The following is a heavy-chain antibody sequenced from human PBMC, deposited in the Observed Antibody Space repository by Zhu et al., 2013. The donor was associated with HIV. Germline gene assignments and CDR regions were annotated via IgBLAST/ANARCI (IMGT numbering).Heavy chain of an antibody. J-gene: IGHJ4*02. CDR3: ARSYNYHFNS. D-gene: IGHD3-22*01. CDR2: VNSDGASK. V-gene: IGHV3-74*03. CDR1: GFTFRDYW. Sequence: EVQLVESGGDLVQPGGSLRLSCTASGFTFRDYWMHWVRQAPGKGLVWVSRVNSDGASKTYADIVEGRFTISRDNARNTLYLQMNSLGVEDTAVYFCARSYNYHFNSWGQGTLVTVSS.